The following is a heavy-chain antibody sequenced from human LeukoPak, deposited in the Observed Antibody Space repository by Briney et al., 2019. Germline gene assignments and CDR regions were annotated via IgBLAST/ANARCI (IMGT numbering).Heavy chain of an antibody. V-gene: IGHV3-15*01. CDR1: GFTFSNAW. J-gene: IGHJ3*02. CDR3: TTDSGDI. CDR2: IKRKTDGGTT. D-gene: IGHD6-25*01. Sequence: GGSLRLSCAASGFTFSNAWMSWVRQAPGKGLEWVGRIKRKTDGGTTDYAAPVKGRFTISRDDSKNTLYLQMNSLKTEDTAVYYCTTDSGDIWGQGTMVTVSS.